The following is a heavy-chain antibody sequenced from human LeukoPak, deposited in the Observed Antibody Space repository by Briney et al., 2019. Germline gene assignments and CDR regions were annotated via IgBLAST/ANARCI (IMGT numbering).Heavy chain of an antibody. CDR3: ARGMFVVVPAAMGNWFDP. V-gene: IGHV4-30-4*08. J-gene: IGHJ5*02. CDR2: IYYSGST. Sequence: SETLSLTCTVSGGSISSGDYSWSWIRQPPGKGLEWIGYIYYSGSTYYNPSLKSRVTISVDTSKNQFSLKLSPVTAADTAVYYCARGMFVVVPAAMGNWFDPWGQGTLVTVSS. D-gene: IGHD2-2*01. CDR1: GGSISSGDYS.